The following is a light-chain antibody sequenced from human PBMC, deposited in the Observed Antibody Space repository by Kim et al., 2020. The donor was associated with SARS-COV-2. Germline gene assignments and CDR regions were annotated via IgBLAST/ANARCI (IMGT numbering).Light chain of an antibody. V-gene: IGLV2-14*03. CDR2: DVS. CDR3: RSYTSSSTWV. J-gene: IGLJ3*02. Sequence: CAESSHDVGGYNFESWYQQHPGEAPKSRIYDVSTRPSGVSNRFSASKSGNTASLTISGLQAEEEADYYCRSYTSSSTWVFGGGTKLTVL. CDR1: SHDVGGYNF.